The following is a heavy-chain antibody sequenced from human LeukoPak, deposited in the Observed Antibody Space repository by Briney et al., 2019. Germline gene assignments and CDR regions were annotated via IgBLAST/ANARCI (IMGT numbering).Heavy chain of an antibody. D-gene: IGHD3-16*01. J-gene: IGHJ4*02. CDR2: IYSGGST. CDR3: ARGRLSAYTFDY. V-gene: IGHV3-NL1*01. CDR1: GFTFSSYG. Sequence: GGSLRLSCAASGFTFSSYGMHWVRQAPGKGLEWVSVIYSGGSTYYADSVKGRFTISRDNSKNTLYLQMDSLKAEDSAVYYCARGRLSAYTFDYWGQGTLVTVSS.